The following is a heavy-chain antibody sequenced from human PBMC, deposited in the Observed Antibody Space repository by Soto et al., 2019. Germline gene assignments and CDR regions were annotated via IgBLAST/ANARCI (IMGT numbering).Heavy chain of an antibody. Sequence: GASVKVSCKASRGTFSSYAISWVRQAPGQGLEWMGGIIPIFGTANYAQKFQGRVTITADESTSTAYMELSSLRSEDTAVYYCARRPGYSYGQNWFDPWGQGTLVTVSS. D-gene: IGHD5-18*01. CDR1: RGTFSSYA. V-gene: IGHV1-69*13. CDR2: IIPIFGTA. J-gene: IGHJ5*02. CDR3: ARRPGYSYGQNWFDP.